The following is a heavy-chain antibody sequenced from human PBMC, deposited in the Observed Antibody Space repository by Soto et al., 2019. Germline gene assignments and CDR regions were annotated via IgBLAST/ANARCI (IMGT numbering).Heavy chain of an antibody. J-gene: IGHJ4*02. V-gene: IGHV1-46*01. CDR1: GYTFTSYY. D-gene: IGHD6-13*01. CDR3: ARMSSSWSFDY. CDR2: INPSGGST. Sequence: QVQLVQSGAEVKKPGASVKVSCKASGYTFTSYYMHWVRQAPGQGLEWMGIINPSGGSTSYAQKFQGRVTMTRDTSTSTVYMELSSLRSEAMAVYYCARMSSSWSFDYWGQGTLVTVSS.